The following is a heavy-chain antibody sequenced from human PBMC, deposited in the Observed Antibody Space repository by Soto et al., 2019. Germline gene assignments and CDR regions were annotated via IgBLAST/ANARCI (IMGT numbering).Heavy chain of an antibody. D-gene: IGHD3-22*01. Sequence: RRWPRHYPRQGLEWMGIINPSGGSTSYAQKFQGRVTMTRDTSTSTVYMELSSLRSEDTAVYYCVRVNSSGYYTNPYYYGMEVWGKRTTVIVSS. CDR3: VRVNSSGYYTNPYYYGMEV. J-gene: IGHJ6*01. CDR2: INPSGGST. V-gene: IGHV1-46*01.